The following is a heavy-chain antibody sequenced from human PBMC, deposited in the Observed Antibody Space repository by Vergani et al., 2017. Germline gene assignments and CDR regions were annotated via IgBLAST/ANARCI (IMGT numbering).Heavy chain of an antibody. J-gene: IGHJ4*02. V-gene: IGHV1-8*01. D-gene: IGHD2-15*01. CDR3: ARGGYCSGGSCYGLVDY. CDR2: MNPNSGNT. Sequence: QVQLVQSGAEVKKPGASVTVSCKASGYTFTSYDINWVRQATGQGLEWMGWMNPNSGNTGYAQKFQGRVTMTRNTSISTAYMELSSLRSEDTAVYYCARGGYCSGGSCYGLVDYWGQGTLVTVSS. CDR1: GYTFTSYD.